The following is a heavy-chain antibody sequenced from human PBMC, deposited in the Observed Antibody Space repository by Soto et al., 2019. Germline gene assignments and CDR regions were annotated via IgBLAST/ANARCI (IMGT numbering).Heavy chain of an antibody. D-gene: IGHD2-15*01. CDR2: VSIGGST. J-gene: IGHJ4*02. V-gene: IGHV3-23*01. CDR3: SKRRGAGWHFDY. Sequence: DVQLLESGGGLVQPEGSLRLSCAASGFTFSSYAMGWVRQGPGKGLEWVAGVSIGGSTHYADSVRGRFTISRDNSKNTLSLQMNSLTAEDTAVYFCSKRRGAGWHFDYWGQGALVTVSS. CDR1: GFTFSSYA.